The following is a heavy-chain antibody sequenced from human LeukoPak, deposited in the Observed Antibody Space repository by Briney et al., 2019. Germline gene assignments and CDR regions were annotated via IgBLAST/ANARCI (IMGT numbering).Heavy chain of an antibody. J-gene: IGHJ4*02. CDR3: ARDWGRGGTMEYYFDY. CDR1: GYTFTSYY. D-gene: IGHD2-15*01. V-gene: IGHV1-46*01. CDR2: INPSGGST. Sequence: GASVKVSCKASGYTFTSYYMHWVRQAPGQGLEWMGIINPSGGSTSYAQKFQGRVTITADKSTSTAYMELSSLRSEDTAVYYCARDWGRGGTMEYYFDYWGQGTLVTVSS.